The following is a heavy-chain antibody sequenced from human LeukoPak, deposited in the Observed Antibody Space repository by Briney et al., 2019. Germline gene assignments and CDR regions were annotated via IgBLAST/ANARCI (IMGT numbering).Heavy chain of an antibody. CDR2: INHSGST. Sequence: PSETLSLTCAVYGGSFSGYYWSWIRQPPGKGLEWIGEINHSGSTNYNPSLKSRVTISVDTSKNQFPLKLSSVTAADTAVYYCAHSGYASAFDIWGQGTMVTVSS. V-gene: IGHV4-34*01. D-gene: IGHD5-12*01. J-gene: IGHJ3*02. CDR3: AHSGYASAFDI. CDR1: GGSFSGYY.